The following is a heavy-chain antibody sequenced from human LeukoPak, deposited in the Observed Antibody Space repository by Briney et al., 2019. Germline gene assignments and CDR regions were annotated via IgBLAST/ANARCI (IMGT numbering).Heavy chain of an antibody. Sequence: SETLSLTCTVSGGSISSSSYYWGWIRQPPGKGLEWIGSIYYSGSTYYNPSLKSRLTTSVDTSKNQFSLKLSSVTAADTAVYYCARATVAAAAPGGYWGQGTLVTVSS. V-gene: IGHV4-39*07. D-gene: IGHD6-13*01. J-gene: IGHJ4*02. CDR3: ARATVAAAAPGGY. CDR2: IYYSGST. CDR1: GGSISSSSYY.